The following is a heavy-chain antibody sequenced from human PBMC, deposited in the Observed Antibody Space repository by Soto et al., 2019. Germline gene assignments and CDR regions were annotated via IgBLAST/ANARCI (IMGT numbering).Heavy chain of an antibody. CDR2: IKSKTDGGTT. J-gene: IGHJ4*02. CDR3: TTGIRPYLCLGEPSLSDY. Sequence: GGSLRLSCAASGFTFSNAWMSWVRQAPGKGLEWVGRIKSKTDGGTTDYAAPVKGRFTISRDDSKNTLYLQMNSLKTEDTAVYYCTTGIRPYLCLGEPSLSDYWGQGTLVTVS. V-gene: IGHV3-15*01. CDR1: GFTFSNAW. D-gene: IGHD3-16*01.